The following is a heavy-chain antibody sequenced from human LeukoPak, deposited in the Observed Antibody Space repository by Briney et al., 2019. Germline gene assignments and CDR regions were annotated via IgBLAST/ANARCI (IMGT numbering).Heavy chain of an antibody. J-gene: IGHJ5*02. Sequence: GGSLRLSCVASGFTVSDNYMSWVRQAPGKGLEWVSVIYSGGTTYYADSVKGRFTISRDVSKNTLYLQMNSLRVEDTAMYYCARESADNWFDPWGQGTLVTVSS. CDR3: ARESADNWFDP. CDR2: IYSGGTT. CDR1: GFTVSDNY. V-gene: IGHV3-53*01.